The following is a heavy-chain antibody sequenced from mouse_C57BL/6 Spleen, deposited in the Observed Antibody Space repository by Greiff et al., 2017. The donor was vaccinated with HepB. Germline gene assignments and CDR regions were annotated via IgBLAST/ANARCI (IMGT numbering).Heavy chain of an antibody. J-gene: IGHJ4*01. V-gene: IGHV2-2*01. Sequence: VQLQQSGPGLVQPSQSLSITCTVSGFSLTSYGVHWVRQSPGKGLEWLGVIWSGGSTDYNAAFISRLSISKDNSKSQVFFKMNSLQADDTAIYYCARNLLITTVVAHYAMDYWGQGTSVTVSS. CDR3: ARNLLITTVVAHYAMDY. CDR1: GFSLTSYG. CDR2: IWSGGST. D-gene: IGHD1-1*01.